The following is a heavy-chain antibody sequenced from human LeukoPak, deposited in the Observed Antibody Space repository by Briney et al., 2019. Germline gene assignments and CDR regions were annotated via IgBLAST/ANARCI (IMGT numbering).Heavy chain of an antibody. V-gene: IGHV4-59*01. J-gene: IGHJ3*02. CDR2: IYYSGST. D-gene: IGHD4-17*01. CDR3: ARTDYGDYVQYAFDI. Sequence: SETLPLTCTVSGGSISSYYWSWIRQPPGKGLEWIGYIYYSGSTNYNPSLKSRVTISVDTSKNQFSLKLSSVTAADTAVYYCARTDYGDYVQYAFDIWGQGTMVTVSS. CDR1: GGSISSYY.